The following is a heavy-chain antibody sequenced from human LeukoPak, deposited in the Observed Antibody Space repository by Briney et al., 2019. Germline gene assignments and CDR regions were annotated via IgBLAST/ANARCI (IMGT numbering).Heavy chain of an antibody. V-gene: IGHV1-18*01. CDR2: INGYNGNA. CDR1: GYTFNTFG. D-gene: IGHD2-2*01. CDR3: ARCPPKMVPPKHELDY. J-gene: IGHJ4*02. Sequence: ASVKVSCKASGYTFNTFGISWVRQAPGQGLEWMGWINGYNGNANYAQKVQGRVTMTTDTSTSTAYMELRSLRSDDTAVYYCARCPPKMVPPKHELDYWGQGTLVTVSS.